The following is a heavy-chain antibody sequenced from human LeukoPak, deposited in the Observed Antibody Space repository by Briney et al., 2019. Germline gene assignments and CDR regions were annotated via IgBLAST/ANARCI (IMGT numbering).Heavy chain of an antibody. CDR3: ARITGNYPPDY. D-gene: IGHD1-14*01. CDR1: GYTFTTYG. J-gene: IGHJ4*02. V-gene: IGHV1-18*01. CDR2: ISAYNGNT. Sequence: ASVKVSCKASGYTFTTYGISWVRQAPGQGLEWMGWISAYNGNTNYAQKLQGRVTMTTDTSTSTVYMELRSLRSDDTAVYYCARITGNYPPDYWGQGTLVTVSS.